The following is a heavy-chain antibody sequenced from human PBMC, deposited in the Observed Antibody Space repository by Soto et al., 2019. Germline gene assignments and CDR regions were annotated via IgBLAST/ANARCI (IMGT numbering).Heavy chain of an antibody. Sequence: SETLSLTCAVYGGSFSGYYWSWIRQPPGKGLEWIGEINHSGSTNYNPSPKSRVTISVDTSKNQFSLKLSSVTAADTAVYYCARVAKVDDYGDYWGQGTLVTVSS. CDR2: INHSGST. V-gene: IGHV4-34*01. CDR1: GGSFSGYY. J-gene: IGHJ4*02. CDR3: ARVAKVDDYGDY.